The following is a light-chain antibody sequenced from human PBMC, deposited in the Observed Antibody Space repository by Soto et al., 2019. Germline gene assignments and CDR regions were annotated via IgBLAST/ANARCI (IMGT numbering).Light chain of an antibody. V-gene: IGLV1-44*01. CDR1: SSNIGSNT. CDR2: SNH. J-gene: IGLJ1*01. Sequence: QSVLTQPPSASGTPGQRVTISCSGSSSNIGSNTVHWYQQLPGTAPKLLIYSNHQRPSGVPDRFSGSKSCTSASLAISGLQSEDEADYYCAAWDDSLHGYVFGTGTQLTVL. CDR3: AAWDDSLHGYV.